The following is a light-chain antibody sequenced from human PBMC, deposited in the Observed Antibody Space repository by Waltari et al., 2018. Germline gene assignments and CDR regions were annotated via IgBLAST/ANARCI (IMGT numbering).Light chain of an antibody. J-gene: IGKJ4*01. CDR2: KAS. Sequence: DIQMTQSPSTLSASVGDRVTITCRASQSISSWLAWYQQKPGKPPNLLIYKASSLESGVPSRFSGSGSGTEFTLTINSLQPDDFATYYCQHYYSYPLTFGGGTK. CDR3: QHYYSYPLT. CDR1: QSISSW. V-gene: IGKV1-5*03.